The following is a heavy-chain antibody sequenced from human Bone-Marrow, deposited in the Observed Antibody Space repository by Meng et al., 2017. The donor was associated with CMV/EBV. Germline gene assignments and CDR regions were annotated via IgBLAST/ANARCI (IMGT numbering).Heavy chain of an antibody. CDR3: ARVPVVGATPFDY. CDR2: INPNSGGT. J-gene: IGHJ4*02. CDR1: GGTFSSYA. Sequence: ASVKVSCKASGGTFSSYAISWVRQAPGQGLEWMGWINPNSGGTNYAQKFQGRVTMTRDTSISTAYMELSRLRSDDTAVYYCARVPVVGATPFDYWGQGTLVTVSS. D-gene: IGHD1-26*01. V-gene: IGHV1-2*02.